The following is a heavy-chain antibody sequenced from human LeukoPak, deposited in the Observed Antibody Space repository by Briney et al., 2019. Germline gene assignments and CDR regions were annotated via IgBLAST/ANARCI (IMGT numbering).Heavy chain of an antibody. CDR2: ISKDGSNE. J-gene: IGHJ4*02. CDR3: ARVKPLRYFDWYPFGGFDY. CDR1: EFTFNNYG. D-gene: IGHD3-9*01. Sequence: GGSLRLSCAASEFTFNNYGMHWVRQAPGKGLEWVALISKDGSNEYYADSVKGRFTISRDNSKNTLYLQMNSLRAEDTAVYYCARVKPLRYFDWYPFGGFDYWGQGTLVTVSS. V-gene: IGHV3-30*03.